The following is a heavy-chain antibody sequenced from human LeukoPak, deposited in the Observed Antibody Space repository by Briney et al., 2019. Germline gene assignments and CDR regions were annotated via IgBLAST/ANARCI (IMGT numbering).Heavy chain of an antibody. CDR1: GYSFTSYW. D-gene: IGHD2-21*02. J-gene: IGHJ3*02. CDR2: IYPGDSDT. Sequence: PGESLKISCKGSGYSFTSYWIGWVRQMPGKGLEWMGIIYPGDSDTRYSPSFQGQVTISADKSISTAYLQWSSLKASDTAMYYCARPCCYSGASYAFDIWGQGTMVTVSS. V-gene: IGHV5-51*01. CDR3: ARPCCYSGASYAFDI.